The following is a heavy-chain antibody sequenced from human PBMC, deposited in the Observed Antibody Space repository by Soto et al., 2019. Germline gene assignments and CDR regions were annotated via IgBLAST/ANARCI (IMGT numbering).Heavy chain of an antibody. V-gene: IGHV5-51*01. CDR1: GYSFTSYW. CDR2: IYPGDSDT. D-gene: IGHD6-19*01. Sequence: GESLKISCQGSGYSFTSYWIGWVRQMPGKGLEWMGIIYPGDSDTKYSPSFQGHVTISADKSINTAYLQWTSLKASDTAMYYCARLSSAIAVAANFAYWGQGTLVTVSS. J-gene: IGHJ4*02. CDR3: ARLSSAIAVAANFAY.